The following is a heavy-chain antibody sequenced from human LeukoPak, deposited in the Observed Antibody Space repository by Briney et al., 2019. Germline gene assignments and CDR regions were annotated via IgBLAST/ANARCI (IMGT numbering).Heavy chain of an antibody. D-gene: IGHD6-19*01. CDR2: ISDSGNTI. CDR3: ARSTLPGRSGRTEFFQH. CDR1: GFTFSNYY. V-gene: IGHV3-11*01. Sequence: GGSLGLSCAASGFTFSNYYMTWIRQAPGKGLQWISFISDSGNTIYYADSVEGRFTISRDNAKNSLYLQMHSLRAEDTAMYYCARSTLPGRSGRTEFFQHWGQGTLVTVSS. J-gene: IGHJ1*01.